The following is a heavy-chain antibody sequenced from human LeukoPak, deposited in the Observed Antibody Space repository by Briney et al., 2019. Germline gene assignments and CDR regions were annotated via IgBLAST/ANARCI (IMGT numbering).Heavy chain of an antibody. CDR2: IYHSGST. J-gene: IGHJ5*02. D-gene: IGHD3-3*01. CDR1: GGSISSGGYS. CDR3: ARALFGVVAHNWFDP. Sequence: PSQTLSLTCAVSGGSISSGGYSWSRIRQPPGKGLEWIGYIYHSGSTYYNPSLKSRVTISVDRSKNQFSLKLSSVTAADTAVYYCARALFGVVAHNWFDPWGQGALVTVSS. V-gene: IGHV4-30-2*01.